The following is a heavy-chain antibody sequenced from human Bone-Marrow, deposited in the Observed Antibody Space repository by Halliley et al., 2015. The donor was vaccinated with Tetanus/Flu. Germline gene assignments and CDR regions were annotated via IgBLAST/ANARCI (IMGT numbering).Heavy chain of an antibody. CDR2: IYPGDSDA. Sequence: RGIIYPGDSDARYSPSFQGQVTISVDESISTVYLQWSSLKASDTAMYYCARQPGAFYYYSMDVWGQGTAVTVSS. V-gene: IGHV5-51*01. D-gene: IGHD7-27*01. CDR3: ARQPGAFYYYSMDV. J-gene: IGHJ6*02.